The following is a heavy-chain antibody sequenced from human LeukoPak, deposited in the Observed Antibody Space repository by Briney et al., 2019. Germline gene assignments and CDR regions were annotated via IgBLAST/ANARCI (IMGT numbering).Heavy chain of an antibody. CDR3: ARGNLDYGDYSY. Sequence: SETLSLTCAVYGGSFSGYYWSWIRQPPGKGLEWIGEINHSGSTNYNPSLKSQATISLDTSKNQFSLKLSSVTAADTAVYYCARGNLDYGDYSYWGQGTLVTVSS. CDR2: INHSGST. J-gene: IGHJ4*02. D-gene: IGHD4-17*01. V-gene: IGHV4-34*01. CDR1: GGSFSGYY.